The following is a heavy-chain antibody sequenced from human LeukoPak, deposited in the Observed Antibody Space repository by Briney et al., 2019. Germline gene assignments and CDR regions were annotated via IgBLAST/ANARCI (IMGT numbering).Heavy chain of an antibody. CDR1: GFTFSDHY. CDR3: ARGHWGLDY. J-gene: IGHJ4*02. Sequence: GGTLRFTCATSGFTFSDHYMTWIRQAPGKGLETVSYIYNGGDTIYYADSVRGRFTISRDNAESSLYLQMNSLRAEDTAVHYCARGHWGLDYWGRGTLVTVSS. D-gene: IGHD7-27*01. CDR2: IYNGGDTI. V-gene: IGHV3-11*04.